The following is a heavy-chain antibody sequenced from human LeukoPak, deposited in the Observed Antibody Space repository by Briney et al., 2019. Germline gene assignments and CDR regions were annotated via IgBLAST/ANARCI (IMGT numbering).Heavy chain of an antibody. CDR3: ARERRDTWVQLHY. D-gene: IGHD5-18*01. CDR2: VYYSGST. J-gene: IGHJ4*02. CDR1: GDSISSYY. V-gene: IGHV4-59*01. Sequence: SETLSLTCTVSGDSISSYYWSWIRQPPGKGLEWIGYVYYSGSTNYNPSLKSRVTISVDTSKNQFSLKLRSVTAADTAIYYCARERRDTWVQLHYWGQGTLVTVSS.